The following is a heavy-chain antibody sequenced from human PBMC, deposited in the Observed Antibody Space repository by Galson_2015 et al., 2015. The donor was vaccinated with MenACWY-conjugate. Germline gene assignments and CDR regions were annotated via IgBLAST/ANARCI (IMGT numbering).Heavy chain of an antibody. D-gene: IGHD6-19*01. V-gene: IGHV5-51*01. J-gene: IGHJ4*02. CDR1: GYSFIPNW. Sequence: QSGAEVTKPGESLQISCTASGYSFIPNWIGWVRQIPGKDLEWMGIIFPADSDTRYSPSFQGQVTISADKSTSPAYLQWSSLRASDTAIYYCAMSTATGWYVRLDSWGQGTLVTVSS. CDR2: IFPADSDT. CDR3: AMSTATGWYVRLDS.